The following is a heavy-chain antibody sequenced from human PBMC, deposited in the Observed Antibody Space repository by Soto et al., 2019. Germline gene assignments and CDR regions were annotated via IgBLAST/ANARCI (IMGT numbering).Heavy chain of an antibody. Sequence: QVQLVQSGAEVKKPGASVKVSCKASGYTFTSYDINWVRQAAGQGLEWMGGMNPNSGNTGYAQKFQGRVTMTRNTSISTAYMELSSLRSEDTAVYYCARGSRYSSGWSYWYCDLWGRGTLVTVSS. D-gene: IGHD6-19*01. CDR1: GYTFTSYD. V-gene: IGHV1-8*01. J-gene: IGHJ2*01. CDR2: MNPNSGNT. CDR3: ARGSRYSSGWSYWYCDL.